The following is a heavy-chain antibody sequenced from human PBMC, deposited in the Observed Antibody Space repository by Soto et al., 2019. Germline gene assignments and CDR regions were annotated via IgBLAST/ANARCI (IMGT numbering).Heavy chain of an antibody. D-gene: IGHD2-2*01. CDR3: ARVLAAMPYNWFDP. CDR1: GGSISGGDYY. Sequence: TSETLSLTCTVSGGSISGGDYYWSWIRQPPGKGLEWIGYIYYSGSTYYNPSLKSRVIISVDTSKNQFSLKLSSVTAADTAVYYCARVLAAMPYNWFDPWGQGTLVTVSS. J-gene: IGHJ5*02. CDR2: IYYSGST. V-gene: IGHV4-30-4*01.